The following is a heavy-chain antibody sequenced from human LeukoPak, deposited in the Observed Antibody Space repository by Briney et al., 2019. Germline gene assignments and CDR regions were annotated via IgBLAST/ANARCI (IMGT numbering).Heavy chain of an antibody. J-gene: IGHJ4*02. V-gene: IGHV3-23*01. D-gene: IGHD5-18*01. CDR1: GFTFSSFW. CDR2: ISGSGGST. CDR3: AKDFYDAGVDTATVYYFDY. Sequence: GGSLRLSCAASGFTFSSFWMTWVRQAPGKGLEWVSAISGSGGSTYYADSVKGRFTISRDNSKNTLYLQMNSLRAEDTAVYYCAKDFYDAGVDTATVYYFDYWGQGTLVTVSS.